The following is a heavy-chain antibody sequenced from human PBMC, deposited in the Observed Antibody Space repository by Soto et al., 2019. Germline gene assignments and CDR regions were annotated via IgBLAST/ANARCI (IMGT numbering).Heavy chain of an antibody. D-gene: IGHD3-3*02. Sequence: QVGMVQSGAEVKKPGASVNVSCKTSGYSFITHGISWVRQAPGQGLKWMGWINPYTGNTNYAQSLQGRVTMTTDRSTSTAYMELRRLTSDDTALYYCARSPRISRSGDVWGKGTAVTVSS. CDR1: GYSFITHG. J-gene: IGHJ6*04. CDR3: ARSPRISRSGDV. V-gene: IGHV1-18*01. CDR2: INPYTGNT.